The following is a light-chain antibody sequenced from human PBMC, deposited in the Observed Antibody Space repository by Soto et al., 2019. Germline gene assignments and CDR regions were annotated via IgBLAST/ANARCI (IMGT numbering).Light chain of an antibody. J-gene: IGKJ1*01. V-gene: IGKV3-11*01. CDR1: QSISNY. CDR2: DAS. Sequence: EIVLTQSPAALSLSPGERATLSCRASQSISNYLAWYQHKPGQPPRLLISDASYRATVIPARFSGTGSETDFTLTITSVEPEDFGVYYCQQRDSWPTFGQGTKLEIK. CDR3: QQRDSWPT.